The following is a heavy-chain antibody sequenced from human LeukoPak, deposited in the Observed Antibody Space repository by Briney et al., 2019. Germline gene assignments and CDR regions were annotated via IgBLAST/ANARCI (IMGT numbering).Heavy chain of an antibody. Sequence: ASETLSLTCTVSGGSISSYYWSWIRQPAGKGLEWIGRIYTSGSTNYSSSLKSRVTMSVDTSKNQFSLKLSSVTAADTAVYYCASSKLDPRYFDYWGQGTLVTVSS. J-gene: IGHJ4*02. CDR2: IYTSGST. V-gene: IGHV4-4*07. CDR3: ASSKLDPRYFDY. D-gene: IGHD1-1*01. CDR1: GGSISSYY.